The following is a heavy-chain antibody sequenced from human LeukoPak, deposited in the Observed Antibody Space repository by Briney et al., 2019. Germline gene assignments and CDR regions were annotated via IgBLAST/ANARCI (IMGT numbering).Heavy chain of an antibody. V-gene: IGHV3-53*01. Sequence: GGSLRLSCAASGFTVSSNYMSWVRQAPGKGLEWVSVIYSGGSTYYADSVKGRFTISRDNSKNTLYLQMNSLRAEDTAVYYCAKERNYGDSFWDYWGQGTLVTVSS. CDR3: AKERNYGDSFWDY. CDR2: IYSGGST. D-gene: IGHD4-17*01. CDR1: GFTVSSNY. J-gene: IGHJ4*02.